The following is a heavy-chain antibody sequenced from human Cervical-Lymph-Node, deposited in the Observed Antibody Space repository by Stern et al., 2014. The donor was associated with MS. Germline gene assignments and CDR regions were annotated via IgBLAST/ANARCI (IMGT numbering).Heavy chain of an antibody. CDR3: ARLEVPTSPGFHYYYYAMDV. CDR1: GFSLNTPGMC. V-gene: IGHV2-70*15. J-gene: IGHJ6*02. D-gene: IGHD2-2*01. CDR2: LDWGDDK. Sequence: QITMKESGPALVRPTQTLTLTCTFSGFSLNTPGMCVTWIRQPPGKALEWLARLDWGDDKDYSTSLKTRLTVSKDTSKNQVVLRMTNMDPVDTATYYCARLEVPTSPGFHYYYYAMDVWGQGTTVTVSS.